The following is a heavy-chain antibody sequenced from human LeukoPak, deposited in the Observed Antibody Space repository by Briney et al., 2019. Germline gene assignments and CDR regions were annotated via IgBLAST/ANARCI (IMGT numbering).Heavy chain of an antibody. D-gene: IGHD1-26*01. V-gene: IGHV1-18*01. CDR3: ASMPVVWELRDGY. CDR1: GYTFTSYA. J-gene: IGHJ4*02. Sequence: ASVKVSCKASGYTFTSYAMNWVRQAPGQGLEWMGWISAYNGNTNYAQKLQGRVTMTTDTSTSTAYMELRSLRSDDTAVYYCASMPVVWELRDGYWGQGTLVTVSS. CDR2: ISAYNGNT.